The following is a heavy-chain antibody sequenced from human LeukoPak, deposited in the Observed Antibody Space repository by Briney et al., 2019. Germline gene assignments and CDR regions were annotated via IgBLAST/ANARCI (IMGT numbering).Heavy chain of an antibody. CDR2: IYYSGST. V-gene: IGHV4-59*01. Sequence: SETLSLTCTVSGGSISSYYWSWIRQPPGKGLEWIGYIYYSGSTNYNPSLKSRVTISVDTSKNQFSLKLSSVTAADTAVYYCARAAPSNYDLWSGYYWNWFDPWGQGTLVTVSS. D-gene: IGHD3-3*01. J-gene: IGHJ5*02. CDR1: GGSISSYY. CDR3: ARAAPSNYDLWSGYYWNWFDP.